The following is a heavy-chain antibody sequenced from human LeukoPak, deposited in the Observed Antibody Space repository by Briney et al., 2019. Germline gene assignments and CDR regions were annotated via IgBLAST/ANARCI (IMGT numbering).Heavy chain of an antibody. Sequence: GGSLRLSCTASGFTFSTHSMNWVRQAPGKGLEWVSYISSSSSAKFYADSVKGRFTISRDNAKNSLYLQMNSLRAEDTAVYYCAREVRSTSSHWGQGTLVTVSS. V-gene: IGHV3-48*04. D-gene: IGHD2-2*01. CDR2: ISSSSSAK. CDR1: GFTFSTHS. CDR3: AREVRSTSSH. J-gene: IGHJ4*02.